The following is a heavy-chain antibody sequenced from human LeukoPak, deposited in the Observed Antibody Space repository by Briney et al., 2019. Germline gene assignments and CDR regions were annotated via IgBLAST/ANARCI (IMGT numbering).Heavy chain of an antibody. J-gene: IGHJ6*02. CDR3: ARASGPRITIFGVVKTTMDV. V-gene: IGHV1-8*01. CDR2: MNPNSGNT. Sequence: GASVKVSCKASGYTFTSYDINWVRQATGQGLEWMGWMNPNSGNTGYAQKFQGRVTMTRNTSIGTAYMELSSLRSEDTAVYYCARASGPRITIFGVVKTTMDVWGQGTTVTVSS. CDR1: GYTFTSYD. D-gene: IGHD3-3*01.